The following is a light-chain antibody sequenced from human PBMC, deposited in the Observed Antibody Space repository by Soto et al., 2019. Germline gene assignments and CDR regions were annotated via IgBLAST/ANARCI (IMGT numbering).Light chain of an antibody. V-gene: IGKV1-5*03. CDR3: QQYNSYPT. CDR1: QSISSW. Sequence: DIQMTQSPSTLSASVGDRVAMTCRASQSISSWLAWYQQKPGKAPKLLIYRASSLESGVPSRFSGSGSGTEFTLTISSLQPDDFATYYCQQYNSYPTFGQGTKVDIK. CDR2: RAS. J-gene: IGKJ1*01.